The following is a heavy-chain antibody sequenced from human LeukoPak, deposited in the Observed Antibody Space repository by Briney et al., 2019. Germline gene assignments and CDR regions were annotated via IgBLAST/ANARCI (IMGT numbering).Heavy chain of an antibody. CDR1: GYSFTAYD. J-gene: IGHJ5*02. CDR2: INPNTGLT. CDR3: ATTLRNNPP. D-gene: IGHD1-14*01. V-gene: IGHV1-8*01. Sequence: ASVKVSCKASGYSFTAYDINWVRQATGQGLEWIGYINPNTGLTEYAQKFQGRVSLTRDTPITTAYMELNTLTSEDTAVYYCATTLRNNPPWGQGTLITVSS.